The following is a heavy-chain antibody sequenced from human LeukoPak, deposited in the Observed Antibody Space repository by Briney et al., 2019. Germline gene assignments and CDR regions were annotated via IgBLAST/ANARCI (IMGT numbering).Heavy chain of an antibody. Sequence: PGGSLRLSCAASGFTFSSYGMSWVRQAPGKGLEWVSAISDTSGTFYADSVKGRFTISKDNSKNTLFLQMNSLRVEDTAIYYCAKRVPYGSSSVYFDNRGQGTLVTVSS. CDR3: AKRVPYGSSSVYFDN. CDR2: ISDTSGT. D-gene: IGHD6-6*01. V-gene: IGHV3-23*01. CDR1: GFTFSSYG. J-gene: IGHJ4*02.